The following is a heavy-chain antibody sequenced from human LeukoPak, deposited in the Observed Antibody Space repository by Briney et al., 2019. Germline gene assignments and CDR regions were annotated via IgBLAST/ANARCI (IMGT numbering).Heavy chain of an antibody. CDR1: GGSISSSSYY. J-gene: IGHJ4*02. V-gene: IGHV4-39*01. CDR2: IYYSGST. Sequence: SETLSLTCTVYGGSISSSSYYLGWIRQPPGKGLEWIGSIYYSGSTYYNPSLKSRVTISVDTSKNQFSLKLSSVTAADTAVYYCARLDYGDYVFDYWGQGTLVTVSS. D-gene: IGHD4-17*01. CDR3: ARLDYGDYVFDY.